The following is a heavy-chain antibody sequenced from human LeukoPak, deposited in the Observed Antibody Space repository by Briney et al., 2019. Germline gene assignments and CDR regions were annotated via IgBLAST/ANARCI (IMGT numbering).Heavy chain of an antibody. CDR2: ISGSGGST. Sequence: GGSLRLSCAASGFTFSSYAMSWVRQAPGKGLEWVSAISGSGGSTYYADSVKGRFTISRDNSKNTLYLQMNSLRAEDTAVYYCAKVGSYYYDSSGYYGGRYYFDYWGQGTLVTVSS. J-gene: IGHJ4*02. D-gene: IGHD3-22*01. CDR3: AKVGSYYYDSSGYYGGRYYFDY. CDR1: GFTFSSYA. V-gene: IGHV3-23*01.